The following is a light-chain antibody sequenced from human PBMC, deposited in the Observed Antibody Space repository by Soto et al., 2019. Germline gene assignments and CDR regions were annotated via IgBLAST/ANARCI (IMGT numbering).Light chain of an antibody. CDR2: GAS. Sequence: IVLTQSPGTLSLSPGERATLSCRASQSVSSSYLAWYPQTPGQAPRLLIYGASSRATGIPDRFSGSGAGKDFTLTISRLEPEDFAVDYCQQYGSSPRFTFGPGTKVDS. CDR1: QSVSSSY. V-gene: IGKV3-20*01. J-gene: IGKJ3*01. CDR3: QQYGSSPRFT.